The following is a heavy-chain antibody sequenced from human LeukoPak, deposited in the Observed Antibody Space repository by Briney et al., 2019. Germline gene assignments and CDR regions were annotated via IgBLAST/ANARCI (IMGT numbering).Heavy chain of an antibody. CDR3: AKEQHYDSSGYRPRRDYYYGMDV. CDR2: ISTVGSNK. V-gene: IGHV3-30*18. D-gene: IGHD3-22*01. J-gene: IGHJ6*02. Sequence: GESRRPARLLDTFTLSSHGIDWVRHAPSDLRGWDAAISTVGSNKYYADSVKGRFTISRDNSKNTLYLQMNSLRAEDTAVYYCAKEQHYDSSGYRPRRDYYYGMDVWGQGTTVTVSS. CDR1: TFTLSSHG.